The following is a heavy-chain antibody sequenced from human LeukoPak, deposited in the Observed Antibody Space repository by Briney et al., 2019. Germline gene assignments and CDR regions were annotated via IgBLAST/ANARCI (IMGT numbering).Heavy chain of an antibody. CDR3: ARQKGYSSSWRYNWFDP. Sequence: SETLSLTCAVYGGSFSGYYWSWIRQPPGKGLEWIGEINHSGSTNYNPSLKSRVTITVDTSKNQFSLKLSSVTAADTAVYYCARQKGYSSSWRYNWFDPWCQGTLVTVSS. D-gene: IGHD6-13*01. CDR1: GGSFSGYY. J-gene: IGHJ5*02. CDR2: INHSGST. V-gene: IGHV4-34*01.